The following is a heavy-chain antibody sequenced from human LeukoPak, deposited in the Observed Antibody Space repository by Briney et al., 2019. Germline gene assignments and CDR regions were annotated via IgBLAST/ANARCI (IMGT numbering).Heavy chain of an antibody. J-gene: IGHJ6*02. CDR2: INHGGSI. Sequence: SETLSLTCAVYGGSFSGYYWSWIRQPPGKGLEWIGEINHGGSINYNPSLKSRVTISVDTSKNQFSLKLSSVTAADTAVYYCARVSSYGYGDNYYYGMDVWGQGTTVTVSS. D-gene: IGHD5-18*01. CDR1: GGSFSGYY. V-gene: IGHV4-34*01. CDR3: ARVSSYGYGDNYYYGMDV.